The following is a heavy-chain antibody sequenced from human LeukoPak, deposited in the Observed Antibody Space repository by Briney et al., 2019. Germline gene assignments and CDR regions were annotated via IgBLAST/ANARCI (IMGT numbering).Heavy chain of an antibody. D-gene: IGHD3-22*01. CDR2: IRSKANGYAT. J-gene: IGHJ4*02. CDR3: TRGYYYDSSGEGNFDY. Sequence: GGSLRLSCAASGLTFSGSAMHWVRQASGKGLEWVGRIRSKANGYATAYAASVKGRFTISRDDSKNTAYLQMNSLKTEGTAVYYCTRGYYYDSSGEGNFDYWGQGTLVTVSS. V-gene: IGHV3-73*01. CDR1: GLTFSGSA.